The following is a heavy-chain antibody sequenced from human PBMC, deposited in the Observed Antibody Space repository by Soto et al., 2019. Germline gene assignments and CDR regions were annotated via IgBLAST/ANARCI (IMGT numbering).Heavy chain of an antibody. D-gene: IGHD6-19*01. CDR2: IYSGGTT. V-gene: IGHV3-53*01. CDR1: GFTVSSKY. Sequence: PGGSLRLSCAASGFTVSSKYMTWVRQAPGKGLEWVSVIYSGGTTYYADSVKGRFTISRDNSKNMLYLQMNSLRAEDTAVYYCARGHEQWDVWGQGTTVTVSS. J-gene: IGHJ6*02. CDR3: ARGHEQWDV.